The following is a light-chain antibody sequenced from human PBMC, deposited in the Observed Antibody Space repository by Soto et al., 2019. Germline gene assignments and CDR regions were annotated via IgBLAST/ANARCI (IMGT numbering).Light chain of an antibody. Sequence: DIQTTQSPSTLSASVGDRVTITCRASQSISSWLAWYQQKPGKAPKLLIYDASSLESGVPSRFSGSGSGTEFTLTISSLQPDDFATYYCQQYNSYWTFGQGTTG. V-gene: IGKV1-5*01. J-gene: IGKJ1*01. CDR2: DAS. CDR1: QSISSW. CDR3: QQYNSYWT.